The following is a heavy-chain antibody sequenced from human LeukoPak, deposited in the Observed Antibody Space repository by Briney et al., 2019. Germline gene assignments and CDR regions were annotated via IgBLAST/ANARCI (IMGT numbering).Heavy chain of an antibody. CDR1: GFTVSSNY. D-gene: IGHD6-19*01. Sequence: TGGSLRLSCAASGFTVSSNYMSWVRQAPGKGLEWVSVIYSGGSTYYADSVKGRFTISRDNSKNTLYLQMNSLRAEDTAVYYCAKDLLPVAANWWGQGTLVTVSS. V-gene: IGHV3-53*01. J-gene: IGHJ4*02. CDR2: IYSGGST. CDR3: AKDLLPVAANW.